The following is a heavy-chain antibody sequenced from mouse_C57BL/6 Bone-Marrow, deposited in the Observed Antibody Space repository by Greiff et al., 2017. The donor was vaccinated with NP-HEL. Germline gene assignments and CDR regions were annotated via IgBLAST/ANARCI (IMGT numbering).Heavy chain of an antibody. Sequence: QVQLQQSGAELARPGASVKLSCKASGYTFTSYGISWVKQRTGQGLEWIGEIYPRSGNTYYNEKFKGKATLTADKSSSTAYMELRSLTSEDSAVYFCARLWIYDGYYDEDFYAMDYWGQGTSVTVSS. V-gene: IGHV1-81*01. CDR2: IYPRSGNT. CDR1: GYTFTSYG. CDR3: ARLWIYDGYYDEDFYAMDY. J-gene: IGHJ4*01. D-gene: IGHD2-3*01.